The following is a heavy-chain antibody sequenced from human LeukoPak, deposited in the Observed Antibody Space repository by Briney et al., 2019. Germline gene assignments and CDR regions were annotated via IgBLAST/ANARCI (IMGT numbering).Heavy chain of an antibody. CDR2: IHYSGTT. Sequence: SETLPLTCTVSGGSISSYYWSWIRQPPGKGLEWIGSIHYSGTTNYNPSLKSRVTISVDTSKNQFSLKLSSVTAADTAVYYCARGGYTYGFDPWGQGTLVTVSS. CDR1: GGSISSYY. CDR3: ARGGYTYGFDP. D-gene: IGHD5-18*01. J-gene: IGHJ5*02. V-gene: IGHV4-59*12.